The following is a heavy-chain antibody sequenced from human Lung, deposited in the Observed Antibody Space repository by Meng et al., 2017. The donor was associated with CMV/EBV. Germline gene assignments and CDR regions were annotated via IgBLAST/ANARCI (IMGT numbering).Heavy chain of an antibody. D-gene: IGHD1-1*01. Sequence: ESXKISXKYFGYSFTNCWIGWARQMPGKGLEWMGIINPGDSDTQYRASFQGQVTISADKSINTAYLQWASLKASDTAMYYCAIRWRSGNGPYFDYWGQVAXVTVAS. CDR1: GYSFTNCW. CDR3: AIRWRSGNGPYFDY. CDR2: INPGDSDT. J-gene: IGHJ4*02. V-gene: IGHV5-51*01.